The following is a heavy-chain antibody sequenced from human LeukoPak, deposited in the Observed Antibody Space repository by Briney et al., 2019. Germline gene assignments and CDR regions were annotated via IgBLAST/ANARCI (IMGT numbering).Heavy chain of an antibody. Sequence: PGGSLRLSCAASGFTFSSYVMNWVRQAPGKGLEWVAFIRHDASNKYYADSVKGRFTVSRDNSKNTLYLQMNSLRAEDTAVYYCAKDRGDWNYFDYWGQGTLVTVSS. D-gene: IGHD1-1*01. J-gene: IGHJ4*02. CDR1: GFTFSSYV. CDR2: IRHDASNK. CDR3: AKDRGDWNYFDY. V-gene: IGHV3-30*02.